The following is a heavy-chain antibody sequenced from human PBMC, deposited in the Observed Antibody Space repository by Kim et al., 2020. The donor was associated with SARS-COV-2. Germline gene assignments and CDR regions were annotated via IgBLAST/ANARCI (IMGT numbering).Heavy chain of an antibody. Sequence: ASVKVSCKASGYTFTSYAMHWVRQAPGQRLEWMGWINAGNGNTKYSQKFQGRVTITRDTSASTAYMELSSLRSEDTAVYYCARDTKVGWFGELLNYGMDVWGQGTTVTVSS. CDR3: ARDTKVGWFGELLNYGMDV. J-gene: IGHJ6*02. V-gene: IGHV1-3*01. D-gene: IGHD3-10*01. CDR2: INAGNGNT. CDR1: GYTFTSYA.